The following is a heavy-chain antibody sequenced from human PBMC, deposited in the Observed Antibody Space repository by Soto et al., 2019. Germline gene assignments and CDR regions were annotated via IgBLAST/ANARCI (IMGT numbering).Heavy chain of an antibody. D-gene: IGHD3-10*01. V-gene: IGHV3-23*01. J-gene: IGHJ4*02. CDR3: GRTYTGG. CDR1: GFSLRDHA. Sequence: LRLSCAASGFSLRDHALSWVRQAAGGGLEWVSGISGSEDRTNYADFVRGRFIISKDRAKNTLYLDMSGLRVDDTAVYFCGRTYTGGWGQGTLVTVSS. CDR2: ISGSEDRT.